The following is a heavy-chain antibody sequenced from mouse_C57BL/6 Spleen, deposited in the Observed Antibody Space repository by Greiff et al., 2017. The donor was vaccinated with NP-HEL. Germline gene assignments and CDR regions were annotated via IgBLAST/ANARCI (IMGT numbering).Heavy chain of an antibody. J-gene: IGHJ1*03. V-gene: IGHV1-64*01. Sequence: QVQLQQSGAELVKPGASVKLSCKASGYIFTSYWMHWVKQRPGQGLEWIGMIHPNSGSTNYNEKFKSKATLTVDKSSSTAYMQLSSLTSEDSAVYYCARMGSTWYFDVWGTGTTVTVSS. CDR2: IHPNSGST. CDR1: GYIFTSYW. CDR3: ARMGSTWYFDV. D-gene: IGHD4-1*01.